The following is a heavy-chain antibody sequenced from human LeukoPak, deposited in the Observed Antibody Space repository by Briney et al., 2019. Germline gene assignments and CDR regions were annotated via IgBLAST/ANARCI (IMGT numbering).Heavy chain of an antibody. CDR2: INPNSGGT. V-gene: IGHV1-2*04. CDR3: ARDTSSGTYTLFDY. CDR1: GYTFTGYY. D-gene: IGHD3-10*01. J-gene: IGHJ4*02. Sequence: ASVKVSCKASGYTFTGYYMHWVRQAPGQGLEWMGWINPNSGGTNYAQKFQGWVTMTRDTSISTAYMELSRLRFDDTALYYCARDTSSGTYTLFDYWGQGTLVTVSS.